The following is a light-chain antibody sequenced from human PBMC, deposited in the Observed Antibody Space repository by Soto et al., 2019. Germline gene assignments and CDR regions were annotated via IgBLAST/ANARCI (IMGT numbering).Light chain of an antibody. CDR2: AAS. CDR3: HQADSFPLT. CDR1: QNIRNW. J-gene: IGKJ4*01. V-gene: IGKV1D-12*01. Sequence: DIQMTQSPTSVSAAVGDRVTITCRASQNIRNWLAWYQQKPGKAPKLLIYAASSLQSGVPSRFSGSGSGTAFTLTISSLQPEDFATYFCHQADSFPLTFGGGTNVGIK.